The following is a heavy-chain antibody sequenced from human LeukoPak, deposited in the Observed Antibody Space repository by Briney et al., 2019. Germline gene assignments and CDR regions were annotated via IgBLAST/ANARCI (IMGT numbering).Heavy chain of an antibody. CDR3: ARVDVTMVRGVADYYYYHGMDV. V-gene: IGHV4-34*01. CDR1: GGSFSGYY. D-gene: IGHD3-10*01. Sequence: SETLSLTCAVYGGSFSGYYWSWIRQPPGKGLEWIGEINHSGSTNYNPSLKSRVTISVDTSKNQFSLKLGSVTAADTAVYYCARVDVTMVRGVADYYYYHGMDVWGKGTTVTVSS. J-gene: IGHJ6*04. CDR2: INHSGST.